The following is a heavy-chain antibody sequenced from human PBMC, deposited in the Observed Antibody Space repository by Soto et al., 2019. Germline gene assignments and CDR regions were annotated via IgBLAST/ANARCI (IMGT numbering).Heavy chain of an antibody. D-gene: IGHD1-26*01. CDR1: GFTFSSYA. Sequence: QVQLVESGGGVVQPGRSLRLSCAASGFTFSSYAMHWVRQAPGKGLERVAVMSYDGSNKYYADSVKGRFTISRDNSKNTLDLQMNSLRAEDTAVYYCAREGEARDLLYFDAFDIWGQGTMVTVSS. J-gene: IGHJ3*02. CDR2: MSYDGSNK. CDR3: AREGEARDLLYFDAFDI. V-gene: IGHV3-30-3*01.